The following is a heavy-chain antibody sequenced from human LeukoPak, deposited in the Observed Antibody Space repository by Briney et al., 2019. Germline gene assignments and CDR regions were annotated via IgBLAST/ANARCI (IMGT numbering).Heavy chain of an antibody. Sequence: GGSLRLSCAASGFTFSSYAMHWDRQAPGKGLEWVALISYCGDDGSNIYYTDSVEGRFTISRDNSKSTLFLEMNSLRPDDTAVYYCAKDDGIGDYGFDYWGQGTLVTVSS. J-gene: IGHJ4*02. V-gene: IGHV3-30-3*01. CDR1: GFTFSSYA. CDR3: AKDDGIGDYGFDY. CDR2: ISYCGDDGSNI. D-gene: IGHD4-17*01.